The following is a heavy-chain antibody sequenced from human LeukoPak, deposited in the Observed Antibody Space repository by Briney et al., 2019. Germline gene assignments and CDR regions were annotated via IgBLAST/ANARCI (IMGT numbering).Heavy chain of an antibody. D-gene: IGHD3-22*01. Sequence: ASVKVSCKASGYTFTSYDINWVRQATGQGLEWMGWMNPNSGNTGYAQKFQGRVTMTRNTSISTAYMELSSLRSEDTAVYYCAREYDSSGTYFDYWGQGTLVPVSS. CDR2: MNPNSGNT. CDR3: AREYDSSGTYFDY. J-gene: IGHJ4*02. V-gene: IGHV1-8*01. CDR1: GYTFTSYD.